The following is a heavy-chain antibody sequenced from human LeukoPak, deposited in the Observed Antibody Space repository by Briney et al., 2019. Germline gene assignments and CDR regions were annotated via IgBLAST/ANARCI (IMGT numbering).Heavy chain of an antibody. Sequence: VASVTVSCTASGFTLTGYYMHWVRQAPGQGLEWMGWINPNSGGTNYAQKFQGRVTMTRDTSISTAYMELSRLRSDDTAVYYCARDRLIPVTPRGYYYYMDVWGKGTTVTVSS. V-gene: IGHV1-2*02. D-gene: IGHD2-21*01. CDR1: GFTLTGYY. CDR2: INPNSGGT. J-gene: IGHJ6*03. CDR3: ARDRLIPVTPRGYYYYMDV.